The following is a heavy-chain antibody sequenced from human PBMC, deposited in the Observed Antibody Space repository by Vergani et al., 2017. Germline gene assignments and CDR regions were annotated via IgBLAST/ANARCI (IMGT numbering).Heavy chain of an antibody. CDR1: GFTVSSNY. Sequence: VQLVESGGGLVQPGGSLRLSCAASGFTVSSNYMSWVRQAPGKGLEWVSYISSSSSYTNYADSVKGRFTISRDNAKNSLYLQMNSLRAEDTAVYYCAXADSINYYDSSGQEFDYWGQGTLVTVSS. J-gene: IGHJ4*02. CDR2: ISSSSSYT. V-gene: IGHV3-11*05. D-gene: IGHD3-22*01. CDR3: AXADSINYYDSSGQEFDY.